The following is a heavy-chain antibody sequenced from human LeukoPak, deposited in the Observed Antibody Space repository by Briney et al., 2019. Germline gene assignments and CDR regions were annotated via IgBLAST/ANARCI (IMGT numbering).Heavy chain of an antibody. V-gene: IGHV3-30-3*01. CDR2: ISFDGTNK. CDR3: AREVAVSGTENGAVNV. D-gene: IGHD6-19*01. Sequence: GGSLRLSCAASGFTFSTYAMHWVRQAPGKGLEWVAVISFDGTNKHYADSVKGRFTISRDNSENTLHLQMNSLRAEDTAVYFCAREVAVSGTENGAVNVWGPGTTVTVSS. J-gene: IGHJ6*02. CDR1: GFTFSTYA.